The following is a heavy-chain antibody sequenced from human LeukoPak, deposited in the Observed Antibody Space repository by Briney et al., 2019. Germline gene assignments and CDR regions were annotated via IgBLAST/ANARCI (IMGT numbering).Heavy chain of an antibody. V-gene: IGHV4-61*01. D-gene: IGHD2-15*01. Sequence: SETLSLTCTVSGGSVSSGSYYWSWIRQPPGKGLEWIGYIYYSGSTNYNPSLKSRVTISVDTSKNQFSLKLSSVTAADTAVYYCARGILGYCSGGSCLGMDVWGKGTTVTVSS. J-gene: IGHJ6*04. CDR1: GGSVSSGSYY. CDR2: IYYSGST. CDR3: ARGILGYCSGGSCLGMDV.